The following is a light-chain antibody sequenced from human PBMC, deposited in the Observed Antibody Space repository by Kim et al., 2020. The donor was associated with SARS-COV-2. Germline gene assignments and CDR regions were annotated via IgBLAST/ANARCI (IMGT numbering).Light chain of an antibody. J-gene: IGLJ3*02. CDR2: LNSDGSH. CDR3: QTWGTGIWV. CDR1: SGHSNYA. V-gene: IGLV4-69*01. Sequence: SVKLTCTPGSGHSNYAIAWHQQQPEKGPRYLIKLNSDGSHSKGDGIPDRFSGSSSGAERYLTISSLQSEDEADYYCQTWGTGIWVFGGGTQLTVL.